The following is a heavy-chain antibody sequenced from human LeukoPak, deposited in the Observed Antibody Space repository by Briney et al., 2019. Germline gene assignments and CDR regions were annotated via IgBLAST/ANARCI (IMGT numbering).Heavy chain of an antibody. D-gene: IGHD1-26*01. J-gene: IGHJ6*02. CDR1: GFTFSSYA. CDR3: AGNTGWEPPDYYSAWDV. Sequence: QPGRSLRLSCAASGFTFSSYAIHWVRQAPGKGLEWVAVISYDGSNKYYADSVKGRFTISRDNSKNTLYLQMNSLRAEDTAAYYCAGNTGWEPPDYYSAWDVWAKGPRSPSP. V-gene: IGHV3-30-3*01. CDR2: ISYDGSNK.